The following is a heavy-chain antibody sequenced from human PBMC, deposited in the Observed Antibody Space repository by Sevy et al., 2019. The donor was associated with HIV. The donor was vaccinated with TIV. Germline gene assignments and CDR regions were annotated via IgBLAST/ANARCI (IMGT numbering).Heavy chain of an antibody. D-gene: IGHD2-15*01. CDR3: AKVDCSGGTCDSGAFDI. V-gene: IGHV3-23*01. Sequence: GGSLRLSCAASEFTFSTYAMNWVRQAPGKGLEWVSDISGRGGSTDYAYSVKGRFTISRDNSKNMMYLQMNSLRAEDTAIYYCAKVDCSGGTCDSGAFDIWGQGTMVTVSS. CDR2: ISGRGGST. CDR1: EFTFSTYA. J-gene: IGHJ3*02.